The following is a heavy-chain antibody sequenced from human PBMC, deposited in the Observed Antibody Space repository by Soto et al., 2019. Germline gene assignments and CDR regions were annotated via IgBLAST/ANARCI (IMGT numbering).Heavy chain of an antibody. CDR1: GGSISSSNW. J-gene: IGHJ4*02. D-gene: IGHD6-13*01. CDR2: IYHSGST. V-gene: IGHV4-4*02. CDR3: ARSGYSSSWYPDY. Sequence: QVQLQESGPGLVKPSGTLSLTCAVSGGSISSSNWWSWVRQPPGKGLEWIGEIYHSGSTNYNPSLKSRVTLSVDKSKNQFSLQLSSVTAADTAGYYCARSGYSSSWYPDYCGQGTLVTVSS.